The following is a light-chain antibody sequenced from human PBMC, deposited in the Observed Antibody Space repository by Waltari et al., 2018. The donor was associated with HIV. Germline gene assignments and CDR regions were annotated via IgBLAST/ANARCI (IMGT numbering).Light chain of an antibody. CDR2: GAS. CDR1: QSVSSH. V-gene: IGKV3-15*01. J-gene: IGKJ1*01. CDR3: RHYDRWPWG. Sequence: EVVMTQSPATLSVSPGERATLSCRASQSVSSHLAWYQQRPGQGPRLLIYGASTRATGIPDRFSGSGSGTEFTLTISSLQSEDFALYYCRHYDRWPWGFGQGTKVEIK.